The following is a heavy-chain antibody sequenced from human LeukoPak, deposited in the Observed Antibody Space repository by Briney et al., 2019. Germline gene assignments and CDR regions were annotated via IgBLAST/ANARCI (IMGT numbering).Heavy chain of an antibody. CDR1: GFTFDDYA. V-gene: IGHV3-9*01. D-gene: IGHD5-12*01. Sequence: GGSLRLSCAASGFTFDDYAMHWVRQAPGKGLEWVSGISWNSGSIGYADSVKGRFTISRDNAKNSLYLQMNSLRAEDTALYYCVKDIPLRHTYYYGMDVWGQGTTVTVSS. J-gene: IGHJ6*02. CDR3: VKDIPLRHTYYYGMDV. CDR2: ISWNSGSI.